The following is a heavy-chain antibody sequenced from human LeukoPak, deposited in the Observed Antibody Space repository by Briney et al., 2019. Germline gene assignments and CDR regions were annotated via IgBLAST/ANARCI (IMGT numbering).Heavy chain of an antibody. J-gene: IGHJ4*02. D-gene: IGHD6-19*01. Sequence: GGSLRLSCEASGFTVSSNYMSWVRQAPGKGLEWVSVIYSGGSTYYADSVKGRFTISRDNSKNTLYLQMNSLRAEDTAVYYCASPGYSSGWRYWGQGTLVTVSS. CDR2: IYSGGST. CDR3: ASPGYSSGWRY. CDR1: GFTVSSNY. V-gene: IGHV3-53*01.